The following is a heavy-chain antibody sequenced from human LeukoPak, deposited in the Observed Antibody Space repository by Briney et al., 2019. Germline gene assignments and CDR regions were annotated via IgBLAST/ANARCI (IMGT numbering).Heavy chain of an antibody. D-gene: IGHD3-3*01. CDR3: ARDDFWSGYHYFDY. CDR1: GGSFSGYY. CDR2: INHSGST. V-gene: IGHV4-34*01. Sequence: PSETLSLTCAVYGGSFSGYYWSWIRQPPGKGLEWIGEINHSGSTNYNSSLKSRVTISVDTSKNQFSLKLSSVTAADTAVYYCARDDFWSGYHYFDYWGQGTLVTVSS. J-gene: IGHJ4*02.